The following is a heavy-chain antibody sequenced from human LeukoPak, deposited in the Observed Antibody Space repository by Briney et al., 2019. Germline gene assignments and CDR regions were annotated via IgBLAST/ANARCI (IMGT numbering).Heavy chain of an antibody. Sequence: SLRLSCAASGFTFDDYAMHWVRQAPGKGLEWVSGISWNSGSIGYADSVKGRFTISRDNAKNSLYLQMNSLRAEDTALYYCAKGLGELLYTNGVDYWGQGTLVTVSS. J-gene: IGHJ4*02. CDR1: GFTFDDYA. D-gene: IGHD3-10*01. CDR2: ISWNSGSI. V-gene: IGHV3-9*01. CDR3: AKGLGELLYTNGVDY.